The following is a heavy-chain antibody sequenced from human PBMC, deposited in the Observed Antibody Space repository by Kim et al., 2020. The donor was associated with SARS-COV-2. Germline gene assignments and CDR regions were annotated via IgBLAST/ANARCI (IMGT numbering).Heavy chain of an antibody. Sequence: GGSLRLSCAASGFTFSDYYMSWIRQAPGKGLEWVSYISSSSSYTNYADSVKGRFTISRDNAKNSLYLQMNSLRAEDTAVYYCARDGRRDTQQLDAFDIWGQGTMVTVSS. CDR1: GFTFSDYY. V-gene: IGHV3-11*06. J-gene: IGHJ3*02. CDR2: ISSSSSYT. CDR3: ARDGRRDTQQLDAFDI. D-gene: IGHD6-13*01.